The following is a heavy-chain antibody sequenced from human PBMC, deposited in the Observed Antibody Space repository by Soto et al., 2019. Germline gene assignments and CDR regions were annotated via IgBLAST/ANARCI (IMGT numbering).Heavy chain of an antibody. CDR2: LYRTGST. D-gene: IGHD1-7*01. V-gene: IGHV4-4*02. Sequence: SETLSLTCAVSGGSFTSNNWWTWVRQPPGQGLEWIGELYRTGSTNYNPPLKSRVTISLDKSENQFSLKVTSLTAADTAVYYCASRDPGTSVDYWGQGTLVTVSS. CDR1: GGSFTSNNW. J-gene: IGHJ4*02. CDR3: ASRDPGTSVDY.